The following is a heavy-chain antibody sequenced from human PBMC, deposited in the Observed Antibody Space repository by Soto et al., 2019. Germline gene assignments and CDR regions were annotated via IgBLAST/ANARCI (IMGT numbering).Heavy chain of an antibody. D-gene: IGHD3-9*01. CDR2: ISAYNGNT. V-gene: IGHV1-18*01. CDR1: GYTFTSYG. Sequence: ASVKVSCKASGYTFTSYGISWVRQAPGQGLEWMGWISAYNGNTNYAQKLQGRVTMTTDTSTSIAYMELRSLRSDDTAVYYCARDLDILTGIPKGSGKYYYYYYGMDVWGQGTTVTVSS. CDR3: ARDLDILTGIPKGSGKYYYYYYGMDV. J-gene: IGHJ6*02.